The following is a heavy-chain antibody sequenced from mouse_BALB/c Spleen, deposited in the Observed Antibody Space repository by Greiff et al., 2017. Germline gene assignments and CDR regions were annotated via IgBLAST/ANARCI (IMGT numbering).Heavy chain of an antibody. CDR2: INPSSGYT. CDR1: GYTFTSYT. CDR3: ATKNPYYFDY. J-gene: IGHJ2*01. V-gene: IGHV1S26*01. Sequence: VQLQQSGAELVKPGASVKMSCKASGYTFTSYTMHWVKQRPGQGLEWIGYINPSSGYTNYNQKFKDKATLTADKSSSTAYMQLSSLTSEDSAVYYCATKNPYYFDYWGQGTTLTVSS.